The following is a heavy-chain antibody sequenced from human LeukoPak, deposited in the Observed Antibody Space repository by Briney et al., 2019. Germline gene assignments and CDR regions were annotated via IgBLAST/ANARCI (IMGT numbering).Heavy chain of an antibody. J-gene: IGHJ6*03. V-gene: IGHV3-23*01. D-gene: IGHD3-16*02. CDR2: ISGSGGST. CDR1: GLMFSSYG. Sequence: PGGSLRLSCAASGLMFSSYGMTWVRQAPGKGLEWVSSISGSGGSTYYADSVKGRFTISRDNSKNTLYLQMNSLRVEDTAVYYCAKVHTFGGIIVHSYYYMDVWGKGTTVTISS. CDR3: AKVHTFGGIIVHSYYYMDV.